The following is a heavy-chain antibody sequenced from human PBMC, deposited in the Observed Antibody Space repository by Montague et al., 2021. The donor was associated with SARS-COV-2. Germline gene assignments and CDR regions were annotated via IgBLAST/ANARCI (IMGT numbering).Heavy chain of an antibody. D-gene: IGHD6-13*01. CDR1: GGSFSGYY. J-gene: IGHJ4*02. CDR3: AARGSSWYYRRHAGAY. Sequence: SETLSLTCAVHGGSFSGYYWNWIRRPPGKGLEWIGEINHGGSTNYNPSLKSRVTISADTSKNQFSLKLSSVAAADTAVYYCAARGSSWYYRRHAGAYWGQGTLVTVSS. V-gene: IGHV4-34*01. CDR2: INHGGST.